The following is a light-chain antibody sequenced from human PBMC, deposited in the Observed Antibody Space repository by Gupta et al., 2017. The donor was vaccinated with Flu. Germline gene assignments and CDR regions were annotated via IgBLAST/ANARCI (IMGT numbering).Light chain of an antibody. V-gene: IGLV2-11*01. CDR3: CSYAGSYTQV. J-gene: IGLJ1*01. Sequence: SVTISCTGTSSDVGACHYVSWYQHHPGKPPNLMIYDVSQRPAGVPDRFSGSKSGNTASLTISGLLADDEADYYCCSYAGSYTQVFGTGTRVTVL. CDR1: SSDVGACHY. CDR2: DVS.